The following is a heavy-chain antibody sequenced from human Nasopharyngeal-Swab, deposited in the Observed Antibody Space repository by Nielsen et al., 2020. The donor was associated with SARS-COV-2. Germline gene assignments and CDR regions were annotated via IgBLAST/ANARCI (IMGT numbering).Heavy chain of an antibody. CDR2: ISAYNGNT. CDR1: GYTFTSYA. Sequence: ASVKVSCKASGYTFTSYAMNWVRQAPGQGLEWMGWISAYNGNTNYAQKLQGRVTMTTDTSTSTAYMELRSLRSDDTAVYYCASRIRPYYGSGSYSYHYGMDVWGQGTTVTV. CDR3: ASRIRPYYGSGSYSYHYGMDV. D-gene: IGHD3-10*01. J-gene: IGHJ6*02. V-gene: IGHV1-18*01.